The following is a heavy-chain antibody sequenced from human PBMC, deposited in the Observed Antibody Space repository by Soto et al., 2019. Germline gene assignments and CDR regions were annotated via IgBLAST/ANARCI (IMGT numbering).Heavy chain of an antibody. CDR1: GSTFTRYS. Sequence: GGSLRLSCAASGSTFTRYSMNWVRQAPGKGLEWVSSISSTTNYIYYGDSMKGRFTISRDNAKNSLYLEMNSLRAEDTAVYYCARESEDLTSNFDYWGQGTLVTVSS. J-gene: IGHJ4*02. CDR3: ARESEDLTSNFDY. CDR2: ISSTTNYI. V-gene: IGHV3-21*06.